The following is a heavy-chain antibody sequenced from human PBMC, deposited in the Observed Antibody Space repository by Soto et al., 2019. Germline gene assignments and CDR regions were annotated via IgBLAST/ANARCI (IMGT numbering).Heavy chain of an antibody. CDR3: ASAYCSSPTWGDGLDP. CDR1: GFTFSNYG. D-gene: IGHD2-21*01. V-gene: IGHV3-33*03. CDR2: INYDGSNK. J-gene: IGHJ5*02. Sequence: QVQLVESGGRVVQPGRSLTLSCAASGFTFSNYGMHWVRQAPGKGLEWVAFINYDGSNKYYGDSVQGRFTISRVNSRNTLLLQMNSLRVEDTSLYYCASAYCSSPTWGDGLDPWGQGTLVSVSS.